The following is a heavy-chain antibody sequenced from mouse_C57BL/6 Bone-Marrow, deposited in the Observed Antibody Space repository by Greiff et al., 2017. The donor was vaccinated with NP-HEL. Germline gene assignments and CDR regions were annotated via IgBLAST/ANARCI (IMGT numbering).Heavy chain of an antibody. CDR3: ARRDSKGYYFDY. J-gene: IGHJ2*01. D-gene: IGHD2-5*01. V-gene: IGHV1-18*01. Sequence: EVKVVESGPELVKPGASVKIPCKASGYTFTDYNMDWVKQSLGKSLEWIGDINPNNGGTIYNQKFKGKATVTVDKSSSTAYMELRSLTSEDTAVYYCARRDSKGYYFDYWGQGTTLTVSS. CDR2: INPNNGGT. CDR1: GYTFTDYN.